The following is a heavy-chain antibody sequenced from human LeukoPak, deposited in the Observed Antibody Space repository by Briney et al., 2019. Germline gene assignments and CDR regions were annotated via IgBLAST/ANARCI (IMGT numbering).Heavy chain of an antibody. V-gene: IGHV4-59*01. CDR1: DGSLSSYY. CDR2: IHYSGST. J-gene: IGHJ4*02. CDR3: ARRVCSNSWSSYFDY. D-gene: IGHD6-13*01. Sequence: PSETLSLTCTVSDGSLSSYYWSWVRQPPGRGLEWIASIHYSGSTSYNPSLKSRVTISVDTSKKQFSLKLSSVTAADTAVYYCARRVCSNSWSSYFDYWGQGTLVTVSS.